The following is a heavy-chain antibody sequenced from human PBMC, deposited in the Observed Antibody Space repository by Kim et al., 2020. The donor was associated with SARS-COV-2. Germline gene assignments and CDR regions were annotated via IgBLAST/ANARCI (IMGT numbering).Heavy chain of an antibody. CDR3: ATGGMGGYNLLFDY. V-gene: IGHV1-24*01. Sequence: ASVKVSCKVSGYTLTELSMHWVRQAPGKGLEWMGGFDPEDGETIYAQKFQGRVTMTEDTSTDTAYMELSSLRSEDTAVYYCATGGMGGYNLLFDYWGQGTLVTVSS. CDR1: GYTLTELS. CDR2: FDPEDGET. D-gene: IGHD5-12*01. J-gene: IGHJ4*02.